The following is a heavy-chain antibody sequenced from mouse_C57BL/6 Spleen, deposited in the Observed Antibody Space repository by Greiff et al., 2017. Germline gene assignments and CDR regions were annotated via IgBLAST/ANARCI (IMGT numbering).Heavy chain of an antibody. Sequence: QVQLQQSGPELVKPGASVKLSCKASGYTFTSYGINWVKQRPGQGLEWIGGIDPSDGSTKYNEKFKGKATLTVDTSSSTAYMELHSLTSEDYAVDFCAEGDGSPWFAYWGQGTLVTVSA. D-gene: IGHD1-1*01. CDR2: IDPSDGST. V-gene: IGHV1-85*01. CDR1: GYTFTSYG. CDR3: AEGDGSPWFAY. J-gene: IGHJ3*01.